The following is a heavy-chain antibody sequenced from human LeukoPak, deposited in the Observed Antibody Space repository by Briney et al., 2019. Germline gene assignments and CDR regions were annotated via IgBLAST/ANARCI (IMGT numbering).Heavy chain of an antibody. J-gene: IGHJ4*02. D-gene: IGHD2-2*01. CDR2: IYYSGST. CDR3: ARVPGYCSSASCSSFDC. CDR1: GGSISSSSYY. Sequence: SETLSLTCTVSGGSISSSSYYWGWIRQPPGKGLEWIGSIYYSGSTYYNPSLKSRVTISVDTSKNQFSLKLSSVTAADTAMYYCARVPGYCSSASCSSFDCWGQGTLVTVSS. V-gene: IGHV4-39*07.